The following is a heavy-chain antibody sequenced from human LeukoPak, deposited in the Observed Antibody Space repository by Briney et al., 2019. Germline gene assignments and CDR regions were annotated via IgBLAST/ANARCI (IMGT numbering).Heavy chain of an antibody. V-gene: IGHV4-34*01. J-gene: IGHJ4*02. CDR3: ARGRRAYCSSTSCYVPPRY. CDR2: INHSGST. CDR1: GGSFSGYY. Sequence: PSETLSLTCAVYGGSFSGYYWSWIRQPPGKGLEWIGEINHSGSTNYNPSLKSRVTISVDTSKNQFSLKLSSVTAADTAVYYCARGRRAYCSSTSCYVPPRYWGQGTLVTVSS. D-gene: IGHD2-2*01.